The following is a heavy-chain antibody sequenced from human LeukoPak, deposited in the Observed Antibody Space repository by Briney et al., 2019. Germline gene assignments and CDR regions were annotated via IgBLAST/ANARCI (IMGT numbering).Heavy chain of an antibody. J-gene: IGHJ3*02. D-gene: IGHD6-25*01. V-gene: IGHV1-46*01. CDR3: ARGGYQNAFDI. Sequence: ASVKVSCKASGYTFTSYYMHWVRQAPGQGLEWMGTINPSGGSTSYAQKFQGRVTMTRDMSTSTVYMELSSLRSEDTAVYYCARGGYQNAFDIWGQGTMVTVSS. CDR1: GYTFTSYY. CDR2: INPSGGST.